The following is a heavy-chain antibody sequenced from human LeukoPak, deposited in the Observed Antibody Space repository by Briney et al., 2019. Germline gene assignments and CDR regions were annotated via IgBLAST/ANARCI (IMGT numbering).Heavy chain of an antibody. CDR2: IKEDGSEK. J-gene: IGHJ4*02. Sequence: GGSLRLSCAASGFTFSSYWMSWVRLAPGKGLEWVANIKEDGSEKYYVDSVKGRFTISRDNAKNSLYLQMNSLGVEDTAEYYCVGGYCSGVNCYSFVHWGQGTLVTVSS. V-gene: IGHV3-7*01. CDR3: VGGYCSGVNCYSFVH. D-gene: IGHD2-15*01. CDR1: GFTFSSYW.